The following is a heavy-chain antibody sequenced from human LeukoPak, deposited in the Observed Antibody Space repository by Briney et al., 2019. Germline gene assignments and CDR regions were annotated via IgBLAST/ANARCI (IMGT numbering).Heavy chain of an antibody. Sequence: PSETLSLTCAVYRGSFSGFYWSWIRQAPGKGLEWIGEINHSGGTSYIPSLKSRVTISIDTSKSQFSLKLTSVTAADTAVYHCASSGGSSTWSHNWLDPWGQGTLVTVSS. J-gene: IGHJ5*02. CDR3: ASSGGSSTWSHNWLDP. D-gene: IGHD6-13*01. CDR2: INHSGGT. V-gene: IGHV4-34*01. CDR1: RGSFSGFY.